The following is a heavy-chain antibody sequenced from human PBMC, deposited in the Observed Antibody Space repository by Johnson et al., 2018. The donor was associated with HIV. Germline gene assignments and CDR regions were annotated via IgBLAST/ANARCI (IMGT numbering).Heavy chain of an antibody. V-gene: IGHV3-74*01. CDR2: INSEGSST. CDR3: ARASVVVPFYAFDI. CDR1: GFTFSTYW. Sequence: VQLVESGGGLVQPGWSLRLSCAASGFTFSTYWMHWVRQAPGKGLVWVSRINSEGSSTTYADSVKGRFTISRDNAKNTLYLQMNSLRAEETAVYYCARASVVVPFYAFDIWGQGTMVTVSS. J-gene: IGHJ3*02. D-gene: IGHD2-21*01.